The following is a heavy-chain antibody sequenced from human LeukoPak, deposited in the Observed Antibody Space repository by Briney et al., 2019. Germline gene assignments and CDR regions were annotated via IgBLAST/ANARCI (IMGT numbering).Heavy chain of an antibody. Sequence: TLSLTCTVSGGSISSGGYYWSWIRQPPGKALEWLALIYWDDDKRYSPSLKSRLTITKDTSKNQVVLTMTNMDPVDTATYYCAHHSSSWFGYWGQGTLVTVSS. J-gene: IGHJ5*01. CDR1: GGSISSGGYY. CDR3: AHHSSSWFGY. CDR2: IYWDDDK. V-gene: IGHV2-5*08. D-gene: IGHD6-13*01.